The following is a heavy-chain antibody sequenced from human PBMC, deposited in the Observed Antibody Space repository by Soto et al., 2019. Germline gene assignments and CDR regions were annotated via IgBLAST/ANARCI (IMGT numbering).Heavy chain of an antibody. V-gene: IGHV4-59*01. D-gene: IGHD6-19*01. Sequence: PSETLSLTCTVSGGSISSYYWNWIRQAPGKGLEWVGFIFYSGHTNYSPSLRSRATISLDTAKNQFSLMLNSVTAADTAVYYCARRLAGSPRFFDYWGQGLLVTVSS. CDR3: ARRLAGSPRFFDY. J-gene: IGHJ4*02. CDR2: IFYSGHT. CDR1: GGSISSYY.